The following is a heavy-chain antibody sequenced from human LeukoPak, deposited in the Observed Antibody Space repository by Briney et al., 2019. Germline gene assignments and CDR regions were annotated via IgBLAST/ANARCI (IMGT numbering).Heavy chain of an antibody. J-gene: IGHJ4*02. CDR1: GFTFSSYA. V-gene: IGHV3-64*01. Sequence: GGSLRLSCAASGFTFSSYAMHWVRQAPGKGLEYVSAISSNGGSTYYANSVKGRFTISRDNSKNTLYLQMGSLRAEDMAVYYCARDSEAVAGPADYWGQGTLVTVSS. CDR2: ISSNGGST. CDR3: ARDSEAVAGPADY. D-gene: IGHD6-19*01.